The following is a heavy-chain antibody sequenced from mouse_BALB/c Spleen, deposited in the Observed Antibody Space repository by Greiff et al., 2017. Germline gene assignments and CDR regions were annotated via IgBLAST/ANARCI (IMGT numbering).Heavy chain of an antibody. CDR2: INSNGGST. CDR1: GFTFSSYG. J-gene: IGHJ2*01. V-gene: IGHV5-6-3*01. CDR3: ARHYYGYIFDD. Sequence: EVQLVESGGGLVQPGGSLKLSCAASGFTFSSYGMSWVRQTPDKRLELVATINSNGGSTYYPDSVKGRFTISRDNAKNTLYLQMSSLKSEDTAMYYCARHYYGYIFDDWGQGTTRTVSS. D-gene: IGHD2-2*01.